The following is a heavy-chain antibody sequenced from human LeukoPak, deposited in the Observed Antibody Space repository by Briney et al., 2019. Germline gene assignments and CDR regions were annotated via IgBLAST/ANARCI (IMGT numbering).Heavy chain of an antibody. CDR3: ARGQTTVTN. CDR1: GFTLSTYW. V-gene: IGHV3-7*03. CDR2: IKQDGSEK. D-gene: IGHD4-17*01. J-gene: IGHJ4*02. Sequence: QPGGSLRLSCAASGFTLSTYWMTWVRQAPGKGLEWVANIKQDGSEKYYLDSVKGRFTISRDNAKNSLYLQMNSLRAEDTAVYYCARGQTTVTNWGQGTLVTVSS.